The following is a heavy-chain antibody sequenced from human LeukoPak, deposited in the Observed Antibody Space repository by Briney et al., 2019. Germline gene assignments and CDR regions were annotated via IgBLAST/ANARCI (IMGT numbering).Heavy chain of an antibody. V-gene: IGHV6-1*01. J-gene: IGHJ4*02. CDR2: TYYRSKVYN. Sequence: KPSQTLSLTCAVSGDTFSSKSAAGSWSRQAPARGGEWLGRTYYRSKVYNDYAGAVKSRITINPETSKNQLSLQLNSVTPEDTAVYYCARGEVTYSIAARLDYWGQGTLVTVSS. CDR1: GDTFSSKSAA. D-gene: IGHD6-6*01. CDR3: ARGEVTYSIAARLDY.